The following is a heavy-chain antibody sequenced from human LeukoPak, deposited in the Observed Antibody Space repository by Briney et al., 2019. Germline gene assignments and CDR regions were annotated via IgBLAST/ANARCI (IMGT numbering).Heavy chain of an antibody. CDR3: ARDSYYYGSGSYLVSDY. D-gene: IGHD3-10*01. V-gene: IGHV3-30*04. CDR2: ISYDGSNK. CDR1: GFTFSSYA. J-gene: IGHJ4*02. Sequence: GGSLRLSCAASGFTFSSYAMHWVRQAPGKGLEWVAVISYDGSNKYYADSVKGRFTISRDNSKNTLYLQMNSLRAEDTAAYYCARDSYYYGSGSYLVSDYWGQGTLVTVSS.